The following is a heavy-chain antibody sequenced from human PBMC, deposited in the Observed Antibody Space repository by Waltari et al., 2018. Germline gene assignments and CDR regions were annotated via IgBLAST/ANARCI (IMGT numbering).Heavy chain of an antibody. V-gene: IGHV1-46*01. J-gene: IGHJ4*02. Sequence: QVQLVQSGAEVKKPGASVRLSCKASGYTFTRYYINWVRQAPGQGPEWMGVINPGGGSTIYAQKFQGRVTMSRDTSTSTVYMELGSLRSEDTAVYYCARSRILTGYFPNEEFDNWGQGTLVTVSS. CDR3: ARSRILTGYFPNEEFDN. D-gene: IGHD3-9*01. CDR1: GYTFTRYY. CDR2: INPGGGST.